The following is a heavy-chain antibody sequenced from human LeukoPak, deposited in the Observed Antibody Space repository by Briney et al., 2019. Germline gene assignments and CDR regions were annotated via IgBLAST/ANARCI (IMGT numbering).Heavy chain of an antibody. CDR3: ARGVDEWFPSAY. V-gene: IGHV4-34*01. CDR1: GGSFSGYY. CDR2: INHSGST. J-gene: IGHJ4*02. Sequence: PSETLSLTCAVYGGSFSGYYWSWIRQPPGKGPEWIGEINHSGSTNYNPSLKSRVTISVDTSKNQFSLELSSVTAADTAVYYCARGVDEWFPSAYWGQGTLVTVSS. D-gene: IGHD3-3*01.